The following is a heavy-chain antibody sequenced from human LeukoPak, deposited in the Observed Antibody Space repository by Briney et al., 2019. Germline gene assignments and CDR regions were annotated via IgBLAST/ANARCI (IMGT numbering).Heavy chain of an antibody. CDR1: GGSISSGGYY. V-gene: IGHV4-31*03. J-gene: IGHJ4*02. CDR2: IYYSGST. Sequence: SETLSLTCTVSGGSISSGGYYWSWIRQHPRKGLEWIGFIYYSGSTYYNPSLKSRVTFSVDTSKNQFSLKLSSVNAADTAVYYCARVVYDYIWGSYRFDYRGQGTLVTVSS. CDR3: ARVVYDYIWGSYRFDY. D-gene: IGHD3-16*02.